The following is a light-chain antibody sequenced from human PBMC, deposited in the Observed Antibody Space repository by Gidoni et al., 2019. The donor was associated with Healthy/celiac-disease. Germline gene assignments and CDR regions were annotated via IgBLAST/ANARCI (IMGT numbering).Light chain of an antibody. Sequence: EIVMTQSPATLSVSPGERATLSCRASQSVSSNLAWYQQKHGQAPRLLINGASTRATGIPARFSGSGSGTEFTLSISSLQSEDFAVYYCQQYNNWPPWTFGPGTKVDIK. J-gene: IGKJ3*01. V-gene: IGKV3-15*01. CDR1: QSVSSN. CDR3: QQYNNWPPWT. CDR2: GAS.